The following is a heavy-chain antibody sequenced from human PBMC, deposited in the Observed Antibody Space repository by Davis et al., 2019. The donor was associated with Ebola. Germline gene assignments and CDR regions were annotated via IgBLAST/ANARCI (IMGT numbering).Heavy chain of an antibody. J-gene: IGHJ4*02. CDR3: ARDYCSSTSCYTEYYFDY. CDR1: GYRFTDYY. D-gene: IGHD2-2*02. V-gene: IGHV1-2*02. CDR2: INPITGGT. Sequence: ASVKVSCKASGYRFTDYYMQWVRQAPGQGLEWMGWINPITGGTEYAQKFQGRVAMTRDTSISTASMELSRLRSDDTAVYYCARDYCSSTSCYTEYYFDYWGQGTLVTVSS.